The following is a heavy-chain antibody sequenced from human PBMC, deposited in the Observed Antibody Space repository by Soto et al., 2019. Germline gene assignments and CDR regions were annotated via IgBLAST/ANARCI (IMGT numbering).Heavy chain of an antibody. Sequence: QVQLQESGPGLVKPSETLSLTCTVSGGSVSSGSYYWSWIRQPPGKGLEWIGYIYYSGSTNYNPSLMSRVTISVDTSKNPFSLKLSSVTAADTAVYYCARGPRYSSGWPRPKRLDYWGQGTLVTVSS. CDR1: GGSVSSGSYY. CDR2: IYYSGST. CDR3: ARGPRYSSGWPRPKRLDY. J-gene: IGHJ4*02. V-gene: IGHV4-61*01. D-gene: IGHD6-19*01.